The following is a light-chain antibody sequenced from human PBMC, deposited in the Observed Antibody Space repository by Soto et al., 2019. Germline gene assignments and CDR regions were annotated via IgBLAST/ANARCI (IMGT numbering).Light chain of an antibody. Sequence: PGDRATLSCRASQSISSSYLAWYQQKPGQAPGLLIYGASRRATGIPDRFIGSGSGTDFTLTISRLEPEDFATYYCQQLNSYPRTFGPGTKVDIK. J-gene: IGKJ3*01. CDR1: QSISSSY. V-gene: IGKV3-20*01. CDR3: QQLNSYPRT. CDR2: GAS.